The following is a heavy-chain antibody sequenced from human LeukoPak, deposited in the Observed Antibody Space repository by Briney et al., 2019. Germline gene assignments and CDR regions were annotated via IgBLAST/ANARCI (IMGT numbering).Heavy chain of an antibody. Sequence: PGGSPRLSCAASGFTFSSYAMSWVRQAPVKGLEWVSAISGSGGSTYYADSVKGRFTISRDNSKNTLYLQMNSLRAEDTAVYYCAKVLYFDWLLLFDYWGQGTLVTVSS. J-gene: IGHJ4*02. CDR1: GFTFSSYA. CDR2: ISGSGGST. D-gene: IGHD3-9*01. CDR3: AKVLYFDWLLLFDY. V-gene: IGHV3-23*01.